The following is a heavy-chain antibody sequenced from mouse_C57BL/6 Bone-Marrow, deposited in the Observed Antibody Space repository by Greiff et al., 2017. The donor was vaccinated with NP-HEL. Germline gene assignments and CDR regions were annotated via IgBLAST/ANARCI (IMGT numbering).Heavy chain of an antibody. Sequence: QVQLKESGAELVRPGTSVKMSCKASGYTFTNYWIGWAKQRPGHGLEWIGDIYPGGGYTNYNEKFKGKATLTADKSSSTAYMQFSSLTSEDSAIYYCARAYYYGSRGSFCYFDYWGQGTTLTVSS. D-gene: IGHD1-1*01. CDR2: IYPGGGYT. J-gene: IGHJ2*01. CDR1: GYTFTNYW. V-gene: IGHV1-63*01. CDR3: ARAYYYGSRGSFCYFDY.